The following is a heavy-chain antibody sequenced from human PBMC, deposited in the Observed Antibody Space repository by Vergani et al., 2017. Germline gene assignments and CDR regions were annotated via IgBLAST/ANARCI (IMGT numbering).Heavy chain of an antibody. CDR1: GDSISSNNC. J-gene: IGHJ6*03. CDR2: IYTSGST. V-gene: IGHV4-4*03. CDR3: ARDVTYSSSSPNHYYYYYYMDV. D-gene: IGHD6-6*01. Sequence: QVQLQESGPGLVKPPGTLSLTCAVSGDSISSNNCWTWVRQPPGKGLEWIGRIYTSGSTNYNPSLKSRVTMSVDTSKNQFSLKLSSVTAADTAVYYCARDVTYSSSSPNHYYYYYYMDVWGKXP.